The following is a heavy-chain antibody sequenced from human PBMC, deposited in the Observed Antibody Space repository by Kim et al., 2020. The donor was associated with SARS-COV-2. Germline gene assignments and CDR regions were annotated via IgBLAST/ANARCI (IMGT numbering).Heavy chain of an antibody. CDR3: ARHHSSGWYEGAFDY. D-gene: IGHD6-19*01. V-gene: IGHV4-59*08. J-gene: IGHJ4*02. CDR1: GGSISSYY. CDR2: IYYSGST. Sequence: SETLSLTFTVSGGSISSYYWSWIRQPPGKGLEWIGYIYYSGSTNYNPSLKSRVTISVDTSKNQFSLKLSSVTAADTAVYYCARHHSSGWYEGAFDYWGQGTLVTVSS.